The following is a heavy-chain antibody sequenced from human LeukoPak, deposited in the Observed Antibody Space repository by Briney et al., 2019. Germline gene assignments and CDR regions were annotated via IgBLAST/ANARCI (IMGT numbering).Heavy chain of an antibody. Sequence: GASVKVSCKASGGTFSSYTISWVRQAPGQGLEWMGRIIPILGIANYAQKFQGRVTITADKSTSTAYMELSSLISEDTAVYYCARVDVDTAMVTRRYYYYGMDVWGQGTTVTVSS. V-gene: IGHV1-69*02. D-gene: IGHD5-18*01. CDR2: IIPILGIA. CDR1: GGTFSSYT. J-gene: IGHJ6*02. CDR3: ARVDVDTAMVTRRYYYYGMDV.